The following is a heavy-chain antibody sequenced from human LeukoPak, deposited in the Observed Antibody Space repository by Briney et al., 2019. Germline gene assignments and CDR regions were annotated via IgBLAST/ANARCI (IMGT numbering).Heavy chain of an antibody. Sequence: SETLSLTCTVSGGSISSYYWSWLRQPPGKGLEWIGYIYYSGSTNYNPSLKSRVTISVDTSKNQFSLKLSSVTAADTAVYYCAREGSGLDYWGQGTLVTVSS. CDR2: IYYSGST. V-gene: IGHV4-59*01. CDR1: GGSISSYY. CDR3: AREGSGLDY. D-gene: IGHD1-26*01. J-gene: IGHJ4*02.